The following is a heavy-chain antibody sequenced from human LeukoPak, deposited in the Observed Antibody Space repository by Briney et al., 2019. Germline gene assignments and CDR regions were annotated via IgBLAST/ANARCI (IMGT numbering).Heavy chain of an antibody. CDR2: ISGSGGST. Sequence: PGGSLRLSCAASGFTFSSYAMSWVRQAPGKGLEWVSAISGSGGSTYYADSVKGRFTISRDNSKNTLYLQMNSPRAEDTAVYYCAKGPYSSGWPHFDYWGQGTLVTVSS. D-gene: IGHD6-19*01. V-gene: IGHV3-23*01. CDR1: GFTFSSYA. J-gene: IGHJ4*02. CDR3: AKGPYSSGWPHFDY.